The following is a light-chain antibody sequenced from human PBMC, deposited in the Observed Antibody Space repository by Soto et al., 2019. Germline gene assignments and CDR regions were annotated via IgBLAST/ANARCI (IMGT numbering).Light chain of an antibody. CDR2: KAS. CDR1: RTISSW. Sequence: DIQMTQSPSTLSGSVGDRVTITCRASRTISSWLAWYQQKPGKAPKLQIYKASTLKSGVPSRFSGSGSGTEFTLTISSLQPDDFATYYCQHYNSYSEAFGQGTKVDVK. CDR3: QHYNSYSEA. V-gene: IGKV1-5*03. J-gene: IGKJ1*01.